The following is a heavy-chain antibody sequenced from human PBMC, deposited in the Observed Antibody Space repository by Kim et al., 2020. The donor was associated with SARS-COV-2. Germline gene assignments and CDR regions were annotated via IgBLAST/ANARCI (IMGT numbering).Heavy chain of an antibody. CDR1: GGSITSSNYY. CDR2: IYYTGST. V-gene: IGHV4-39*01. CDR3: ARLDRWLQILDY. Sequence: SETLSLTCPVSGGSITSSNYYWGWIRQPPGKGLEWIGSIYYTGSTYYSPSLKSRVTMSVDTSKNQFSLKLSSVTAADTTVYYCARLDRWLQILDYWGQGT. J-gene: IGHJ4*02. D-gene: IGHD5-12*01.